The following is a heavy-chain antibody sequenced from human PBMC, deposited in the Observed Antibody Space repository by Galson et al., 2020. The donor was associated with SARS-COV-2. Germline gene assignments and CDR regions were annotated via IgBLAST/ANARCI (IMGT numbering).Heavy chain of an antibody. CDR3: ARASRGSYVNWFDP. CDR1: GFTFSSYA. D-gene: IGHD1-26*01. V-gene: IGHV3-30*04. J-gene: IGHJ5*02. Sequence: GGSLRLSCAASGFTFSSYAMHWVRQAPGKGLEWVAVISYDGSNKYYADSVKGRFTISRDNSKNTLYLQMNSLRAEDTAVYYCARASRGSYVNWFDPWGQGTLVTVSS. CDR2: ISYDGSNK.